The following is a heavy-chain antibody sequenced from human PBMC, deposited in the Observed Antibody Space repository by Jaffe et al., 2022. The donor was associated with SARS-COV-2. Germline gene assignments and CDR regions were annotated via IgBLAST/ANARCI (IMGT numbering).Heavy chain of an antibody. Sequence: QVQLQESGPGLVKPSETLSLTCTVSGGSISSYYWSWIRQPPGKGLEWIGYIYYSGSTNYNPSLKSRVTISVDTSKNQFSLKLSSVTAADTAVYYCARDFPYYYDSSGYPPWGQGTLVTVSS. V-gene: IGHV4-59*01. J-gene: IGHJ4*02. CDR3: ARDFPYYYDSSGYPP. D-gene: IGHD3-22*01. CDR2: IYYSGST. CDR1: GGSISSYY.